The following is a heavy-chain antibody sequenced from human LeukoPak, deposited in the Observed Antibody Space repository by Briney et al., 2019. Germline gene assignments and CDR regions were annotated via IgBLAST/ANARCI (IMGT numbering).Heavy chain of an antibody. CDR3: ARGRRWHVVYSDY. J-gene: IGHJ4*02. Sequence: PSETLSLTCAVYGGSFSGYYWSWIRQPPGKGLEWIGEINHSGSTNYNPSLKSRVTISVDTSKNQFSLKLSSVTAADTAVYYCARGRRWHVVYSDYWGQGTLVTVSS. D-gene: IGHD5-24*01. V-gene: IGHV4-34*01. CDR2: INHSGST. CDR1: GGSFSGYY.